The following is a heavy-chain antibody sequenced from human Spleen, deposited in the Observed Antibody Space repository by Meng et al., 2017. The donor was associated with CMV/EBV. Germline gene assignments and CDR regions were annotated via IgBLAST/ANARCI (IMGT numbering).Heavy chain of an antibody. CDR3: ARPSPPSYYGMDV. J-gene: IGHJ6*02. V-gene: IGHV1-18*01. Sequence: ASVKVSCKASGGTFSSYAISWVRQAPGQGLEWMGWISAYNGNTNYAQKLQGRVTMTTDTSTSTAYMELRSLRSDDTAVYYCARPSPPSYYGMDVWGQGTTVTVSS. CDR2: ISAYNGNT. CDR1: GGTFSSYA.